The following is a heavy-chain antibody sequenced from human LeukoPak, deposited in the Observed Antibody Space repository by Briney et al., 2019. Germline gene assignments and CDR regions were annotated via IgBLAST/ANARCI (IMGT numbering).Heavy chain of an antibody. J-gene: IGHJ4*02. Sequence: SETLSLTCTVSGDSVSSGGDYWGWPRQPPGKGLEWIGNIHSDGNTHYNPSLKSRVSISVDTSKNQFSLRLSSVTAADTAIYYCARDTHLEYWGQGTPVTVSS. CDR1: GDSVSSGGDY. V-gene: IGHV4-39*02. D-gene: IGHD2/OR15-2a*01. CDR3: ARDTHLEY. CDR2: IHSDGNT.